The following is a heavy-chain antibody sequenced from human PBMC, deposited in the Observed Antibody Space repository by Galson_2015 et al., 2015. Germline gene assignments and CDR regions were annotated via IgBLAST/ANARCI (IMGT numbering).Heavy chain of an antibody. CDR1: GFTFSSYA. CDR2: ISGSGGST. V-gene: IGHV3-23*01. D-gene: IGHD6-13*01. CDR3: AKVVSGVDFSEWLYSSSPLTNY. J-gene: IGHJ4*02. Sequence: SLRLSCAASGFTFSSYAMSWVRQAPGKGLEWVSAISGSGGSTYYADSVKGRFTISRDNSKNTLYLQMNSLRAEDTAVYYCAKVVSGVDFSEWLYSSSPLTNYWGQGTLVTVSS.